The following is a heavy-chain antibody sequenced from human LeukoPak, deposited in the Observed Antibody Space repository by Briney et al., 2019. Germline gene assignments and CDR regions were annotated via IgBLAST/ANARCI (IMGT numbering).Heavy chain of an antibody. CDR1: GFTFSSYA. D-gene: IGHD3-10*01. CDR3: ARDYYGSGSYYNVFGNYYMDV. CDR2: ISGSGGST. V-gene: IGHV3-23*01. Sequence: SGGSLRLSCAASGFTFSSYAMSWVRQAPGKGLEWVSAISGSGGSTYYADSVKGRFTISRDNSKNTLYLQMNSLRAEDTAVYYCARDYYGSGSYYNVFGNYYMDVWGKGATVTISS. J-gene: IGHJ6*03.